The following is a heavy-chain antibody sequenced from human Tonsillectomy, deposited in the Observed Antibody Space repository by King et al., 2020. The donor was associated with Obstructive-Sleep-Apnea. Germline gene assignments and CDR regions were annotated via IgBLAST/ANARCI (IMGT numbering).Heavy chain of an antibody. J-gene: IGHJ6*02. CDR3: AKDLSTTYYYYYGMDV. Sequence: VQLVESGGGVVQPGRSLRLSCAASGFTFSSYGMHWVRQAPGKGLEWVAVISYDGSNKNYADSVKGRFTISRDNSKNTLYLQMNSQRAEDTVVYYCAKDLSTTYYYYYGMDVWGQGTTVTVSS. V-gene: IGHV3-30*18. D-gene: IGHD2-2*01. CDR2: ISYDGSNK. CDR1: GFTFSSYG.